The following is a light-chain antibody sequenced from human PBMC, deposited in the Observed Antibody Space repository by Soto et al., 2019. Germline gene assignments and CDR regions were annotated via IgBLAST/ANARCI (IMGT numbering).Light chain of an antibody. V-gene: IGKV3-15*01. CDR1: QSVSSN. CDR3: QQYNNWPPIT. CDR2: GAS. Sequence: EIVITQSPSTLSVSPGERATLSCRASQSVSSNLAWYQQKPGQAPRLLIYGASTRATGIPARFSGSGSGAEFTVTIRSLQSEDFAVYSCQQYNNWPPITFGQGTRLEIK. J-gene: IGKJ5*01.